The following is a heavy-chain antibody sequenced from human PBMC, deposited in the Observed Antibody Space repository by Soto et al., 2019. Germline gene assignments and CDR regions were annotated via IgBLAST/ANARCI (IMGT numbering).Heavy chain of an antibody. Sequence: SETLSLTCTVSGGSISSGGYYWSWIRQHPGKGLEWIGYIYYSGSTYYNPSLKSRVTISVDTSKNQFSLKLSSVTAADTAVYYCARAHYYDSSGYEVQHLGIWGQGTRVTVSS. D-gene: IGHD3-22*01. V-gene: IGHV4-31*03. J-gene: IGHJ3*02. CDR1: GGSISSGGYY. CDR3: ARAHYYDSSGYEVQHLGI. CDR2: IYYSGST.